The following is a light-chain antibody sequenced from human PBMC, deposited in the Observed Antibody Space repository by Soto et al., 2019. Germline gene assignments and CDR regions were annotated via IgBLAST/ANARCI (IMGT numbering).Light chain of an antibody. V-gene: IGKV4-1*01. J-gene: IGKJ2*01. CDR1: QSVLYSSNNKNY. CDR2: WAA. CDR3: QQYYSTPGYT. Sequence: DIVMTQSPDSLAVSLGARATINCKSSQSVLYSSNNKNYLAWYQQKPGQPPKLLIDWAATRESGVPDRFSGSGSGTDFTLTISSLQAEDVAVYYCQQYYSTPGYTFGQGTKLEIK.